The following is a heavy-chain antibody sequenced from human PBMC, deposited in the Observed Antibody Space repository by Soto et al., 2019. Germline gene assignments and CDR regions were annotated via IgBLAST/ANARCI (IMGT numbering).Heavy chain of an antibody. CDR1: GFSFTTSA. CDR3: AATLIAATGTGHYYGMDV. Sequence: SVKVSCKASGFSFTTSAVQWVPQARGQRLEWRGWIVVGSRNTNYAQKFQERVTITRDMSTSTAYMELSSLRSEDTAVYYCAATLIAATGTGHYYGMDVWGQ. D-gene: IGHD6-13*01. V-gene: IGHV1-58*01. CDR2: IVVGSRNT. J-gene: IGHJ6*02.